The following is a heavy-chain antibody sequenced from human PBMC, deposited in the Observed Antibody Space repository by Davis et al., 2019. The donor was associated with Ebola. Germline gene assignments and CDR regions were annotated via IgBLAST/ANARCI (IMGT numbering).Heavy chain of an antibody. D-gene: IGHD3-3*01. Sequence: GESLKISCAASGFTFSSYWMSWVRQAPGKGLEWVANIKQDGSEKYYVDSVKGRFTISRDNAKNSLYLQMNSLRAEDTAVYYCARDLSGYDFWSGYYEYYYGMDVWGQGTTVTVSS. CDR3: ARDLSGYDFWSGYYEYYYGMDV. J-gene: IGHJ6*02. V-gene: IGHV3-7*03. CDR1: GFTFSSYW. CDR2: IKQDGSEK.